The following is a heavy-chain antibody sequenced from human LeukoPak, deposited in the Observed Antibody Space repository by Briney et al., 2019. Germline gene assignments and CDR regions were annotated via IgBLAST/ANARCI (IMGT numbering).Heavy chain of an antibody. D-gene: IGHD3-3*01. CDR3: ARDVGKLGFLEWFSDY. V-gene: IGHV3-21*01. CDR2: ISSSSSYI. J-gene: IGHJ4*02. Sequence: GGSLRLSCAASGFTFSSYSMNWVRQAPGKGLECVSSISSSSSYIYYADSVKGRFTISRENAKNSLYLQMNSLRAEDTAVYYCARDVGKLGFLEWFSDYWGQGTLVTVSS. CDR1: GFTFSSYS.